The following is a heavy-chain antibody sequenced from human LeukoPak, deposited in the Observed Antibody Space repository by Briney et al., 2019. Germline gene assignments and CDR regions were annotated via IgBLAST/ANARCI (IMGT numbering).Heavy chain of an antibody. J-gene: IGHJ6*03. V-gene: IGHV1-18*01. CDR2: ISAYNGNT. D-gene: IGHD3-3*01. CDR3: ARARFFAPRVIPYYYYYMDV. Sequence: ASVKVSCKASGYTFTSYGISWVRQAPGQGLEWMGWISAYNGNTNYAQKLQGRVTMTTDTSTSTAYMELRSLRSDDTAVYYCARARFFAPRVIPYYYYYMDVWGKGTTVTVSS. CDR1: GYTFTSYG.